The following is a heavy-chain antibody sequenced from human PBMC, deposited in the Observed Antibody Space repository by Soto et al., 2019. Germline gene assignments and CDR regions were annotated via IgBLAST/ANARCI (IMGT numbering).Heavy chain of an antibody. CDR3: ARDQPFTRYCNNGVCPRVYYYGMDV. CDR2: IYTSGST. CDR1: GGSISSYY. V-gene: IGHV4-4*07. D-gene: IGHD2-8*01. Sequence: PXETLSRTGPVSGGSISSYYWSWSRQPSGKGLEWIGLIYTSGSTNYNPSLKSRVTMSVDTSKNQFSLKLSSVTAADKAVYYCARDQPFTRYCNNGVCPRVYYYGMDVWGQGTKVTVYS. J-gene: IGHJ6*02.